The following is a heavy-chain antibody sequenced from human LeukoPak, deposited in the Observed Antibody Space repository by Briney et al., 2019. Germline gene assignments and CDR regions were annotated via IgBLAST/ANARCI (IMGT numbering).Heavy chain of an antibody. CDR2: IYYSGST. J-gene: IGHJ6*02. V-gene: IGHV4-59*08. Sequence: SETLSLTCVVYGGSFSGYYWSWIRQPPGKGLEWIGYIYYSGSTNYNPSLKSRVTISVDTSKNQFSLKLSSVTAADTAVYYCARSLTYYDYVWGSYQGYYYYGMDVWGQGTTVTVSS. CDR3: ARSLTYYDYVWGSYQGYYYYGMDV. D-gene: IGHD3-16*02. CDR1: GGSFSGYY.